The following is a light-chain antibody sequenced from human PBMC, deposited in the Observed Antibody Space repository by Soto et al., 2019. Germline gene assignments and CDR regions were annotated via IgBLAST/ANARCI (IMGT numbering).Light chain of an antibody. V-gene: IGKV3-11*01. J-gene: IGKJ5*01. CDR1: QSVSSY. Sequence: EIVLAQSPATLSLSPGEGATLSCRASQSVSSYLAWYHQKPGQAPRLLIYAASNRATGIPARFSGSGSGTDFTLTISSLEPEDFAVYYCQQRSNWPITFGQGTRLEIK. CDR2: AAS. CDR3: QQRSNWPIT.